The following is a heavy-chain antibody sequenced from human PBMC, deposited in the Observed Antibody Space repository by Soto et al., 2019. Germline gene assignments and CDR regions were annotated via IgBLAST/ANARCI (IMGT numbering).Heavy chain of an antibody. J-gene: IGHJ3*02. CDR2: IWSDGSDK. CDR1: GFTFSSYG. Sequence: QVQLVESGGGVVQPGRSLRLSCAASGFTFSSYGMHWVRQAPGKGLEWVAVIWSDGSDKYYADSVKGRFTISRDNSKNTLDLQMNRLRGEDTAVYYCARRVAQPYAFDMGGQGTVVTGSS. CDR3: ARRVAQPYAFDM. D-gene: IGHD2-15*01. V-gene: IGHV3-33*01.